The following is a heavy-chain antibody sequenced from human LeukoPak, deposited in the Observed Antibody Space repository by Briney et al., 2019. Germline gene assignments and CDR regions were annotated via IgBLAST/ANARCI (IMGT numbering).Heavy chain of an antibody. Sequence: GGSLRLSCAASGFTFSSDFTHGVRQAPGKGLEWVAVISYDGSSKYYADSVRGRFTISRDNSKNTLYLQMNSLRGEDTAVYYCAKDRSSTWSLDFWGQGTLVTVSS. CDR1: GFTFSSDF. CDR2: ISYDGSSK. J-gene: IGHJ4*02. CDR3: AKDRSSTWSLDF. D-gene: IGHD6-13*01. V-gene: IGHV3-30*18.